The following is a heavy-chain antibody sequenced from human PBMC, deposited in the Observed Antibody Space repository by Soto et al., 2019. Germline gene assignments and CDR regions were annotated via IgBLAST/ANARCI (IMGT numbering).Heavy chain of an antibody. CDR2: IIPIFGTA. CDR1: GGTFSSYA. D-gene: IGHD6-13*01. Sequence: ASVKVSCKASGGTFSSYAISWVRQAPGQGLEWMGGIIPIFGTANYAQKFQGRVTITADKSTSTAYMELSSLRSEDTAVYYCARTVGPIAEDAPKFFPNWFDPWGQGTLVTVSS. J-gene: IGHJ5*02. CDR3: ARTVGPIAEDAPKFFPNWFDP. V-gene: IGHV1-69*06.